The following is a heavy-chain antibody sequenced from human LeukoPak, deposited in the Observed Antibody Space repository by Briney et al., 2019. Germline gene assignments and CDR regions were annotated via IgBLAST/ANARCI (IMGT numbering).Heavy chain of an antibody. V-gene: IGHV4-39*07. CDR3: ARDRRVVVPAAMPDYYYYYMDV. Sequence: SETLSLTCTVSGGSISSSSYYWGWIRQPPGKGLEWIGSIYYSGSTYYNPSLKSRVTISVDTSKNQFSLKLSSVTAADTAVYYCARDRRVVVPAAMPDYYYYYMDVWGKGTTVTVSS. CDR2: IYYSGST. J-gene: IGHJ6*03. CDR1: GGSISSSSYY. D-gene: IGHD2-2*01.